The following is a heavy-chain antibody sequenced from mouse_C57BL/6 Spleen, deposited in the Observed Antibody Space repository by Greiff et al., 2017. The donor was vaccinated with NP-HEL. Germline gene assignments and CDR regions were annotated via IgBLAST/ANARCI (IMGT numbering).Heavy chain of an antibody. CDR1: GYAFTNYL. CDR2: INPGSGGT. V-gene: IGHV1-54*01. D-gene: IGHD1-1*01. J-gene: IGHJ3*01. Sequence: LVESGAELVRPGTSVKVSCKASGYAFTNYLIEWVKQRPGQGLEWIGVINPGSGGTNYNEKFKGKATLTADKSSSTAYMQLSSLTSEDSAVYFCARDYGSSFAYWGQGTLVTVSA. CDR3: ARDYGSSFAY.